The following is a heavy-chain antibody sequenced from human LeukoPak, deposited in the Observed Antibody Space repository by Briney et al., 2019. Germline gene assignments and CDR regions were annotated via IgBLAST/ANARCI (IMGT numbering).Heavy chain of an antibody. CDR3: ARDVAAGTFDY. Sequence: GGSLRLSCAASGFTFSSYSMNWVRQAPGKGLEWVSSIRSSSSYIYYADSVKGRFTTSGDNAKNSLYLQMNSLRAEDTAVYYCARDVAAGTFDYWGQGTLVTVSS. CDR2: IRSSSSYI. V-gene: IGHV3-21*01. D-gene: IGHD6-13*01. CDR1: GFTFSSYS. J-gene: IGHJ4*02.